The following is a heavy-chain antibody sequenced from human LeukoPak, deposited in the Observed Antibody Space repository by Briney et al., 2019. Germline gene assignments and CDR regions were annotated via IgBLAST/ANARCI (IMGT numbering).Heavy chain of an antibody. CDR1: GGSISSYY. CDR2: IYYSGST. Sequence: SETLSLTCTVSGGSISSYYWSWIRQPPGKGLEWIGYIYYSGSTNYNPSLKSRVTISVDTSKNQFSLRVCSVTAADTAVYYCAREDGRDGYNYVAFWGQGTLVTVSS. V-gene: IGHV4-59*01. CDR3: AREDGRDGYNYVAF. J-gene: IGHJ4*02. D-gene: IGHD5-24*01.